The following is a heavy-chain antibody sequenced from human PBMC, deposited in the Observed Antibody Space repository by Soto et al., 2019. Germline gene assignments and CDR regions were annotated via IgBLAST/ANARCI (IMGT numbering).Heavy chain of an antibody. J-gene: IGHJ4*02. CDR1: GFSLSTSGMR. CDR2: IDWDDDK. CDR3: RRNAGTVNLFDN. Sequence: VSGPTLVNPTQTLTLTCTFSGFSLSTSGMRVSWIRQPPGKALEWLARIDWDDDKSYSTSLKTRLTISKVTSKNQVVITMNNMDHVDTAKYYCRRNAGTVNLFDNWGQGTLVTVSS. V-gene: IGHV2-70*04. D-gene: IGHD4-17*01.